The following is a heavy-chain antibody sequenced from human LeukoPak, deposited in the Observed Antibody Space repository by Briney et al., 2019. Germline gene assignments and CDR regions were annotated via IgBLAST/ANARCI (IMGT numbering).Heavy chain of an antibody. CDR3: AKGSYYDSSGSFYFDY. V-gene: IGHV3-23*01. D-gene: IGHD3-22*01. J-gene: IGHJ4*02. CDR1: GFTFSSHA. CDR2: ISGSGDNT. Sequence: GGSLRLSCAASGFTFSSHAMSWVRQAPGKGLEWVSGISGSGDNTYYADSVKGRFTISGDNSKNTLYVQVNSLGTEDTAAYYCAKGSYYDSSGSFYFDYRGQGTLVTVSS.